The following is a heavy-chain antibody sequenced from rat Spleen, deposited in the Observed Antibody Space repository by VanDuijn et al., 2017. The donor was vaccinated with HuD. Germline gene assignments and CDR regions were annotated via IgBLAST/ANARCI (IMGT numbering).Heavy chain of an antibody. V-gene: IGHV3-3*01. J-gene: IGHJ2*01. CDR1: GYSITSSYR. D-gene: IGHD3-4*01. CDR3: ARLRSNPYCDY. Sequence: ELQLQESGPGLVKPSQSLSLTCSVTGYSITSSYRWNWIRKFPGNKLEWMGYITGAGSTNYNPSLKSRISITRDTSKNQFFVQVNSVTTENTASYYCARLRSNPYCDYWGQGVMVTVSS. CDR2: ITGAGST.